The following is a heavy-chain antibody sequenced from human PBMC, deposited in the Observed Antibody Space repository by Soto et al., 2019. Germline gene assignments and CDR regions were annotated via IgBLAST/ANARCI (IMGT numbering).Heavy chain of an antibody. D-gene: IGHD3-10*01. CDR3: ARDANYYGSGSHPLYYYYGMDV. V-gene: IGHV4-31*03. CDR2: IYYSGST. Sequence: SETLSLTCTVSGGSISSGGYYWGWIRQHPGKGLEWIGYIYYSGSTYYNPSLKRRVTISVDTSKNQFSLKLSSVTAADTAVYYCARDANYYGSGSHPLYYYYGMDVWGQGTTVTVSS. CDR1: GGSISSGGYY. J-gene: IGHJ6*02.